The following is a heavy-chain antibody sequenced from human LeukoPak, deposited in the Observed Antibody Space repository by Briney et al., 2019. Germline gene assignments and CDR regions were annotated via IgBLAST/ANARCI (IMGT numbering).Heavy chain of an antibody. V-gene: IGHV3-23*01. J-gene: IGHJ4*02. CDR3: AKGKGTGSYYYFDY. D-gene: IGHD1-26*01. CDR1: GFTFSSYV. CDR2: ISGSGGNT. Sequence: GGSLRLSCAASGFTFSSYVMSWVRQAPGKGLEWVSAISGSGGNTYYADSVKGRFTISRDNSKNTLYLQMNSLTAEDTAVYHCAKGKGTGSYYYFDYWGQGTLVIVSS.